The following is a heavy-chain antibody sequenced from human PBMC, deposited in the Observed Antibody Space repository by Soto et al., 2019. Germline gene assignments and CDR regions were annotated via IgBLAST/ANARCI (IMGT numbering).Heavy chain of an antibody. V-gene: IGHV4-59*01. J-gene: IGHJ3*02. CDR1: GGSISSYY. CDR3: ARRDYYDSSGYDRLGDAFDI. D-gene: IGHD3-22*01. Sequence: SETLSLTCTVSGGSISSYYWSWIRQPPGKGLEWIGYVYYSGSTNYNPSLKSRVTISVDTSKNQFSLKLSSVTAADTAVYYCARRDYYDSSGYDRLGDAFDIWGQGTMVTVS. CDR2: VYYSGST.